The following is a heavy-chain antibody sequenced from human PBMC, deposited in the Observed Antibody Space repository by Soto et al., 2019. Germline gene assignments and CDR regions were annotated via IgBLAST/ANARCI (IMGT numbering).Heavy chain of an antibody. J-gene: IGHJ5*02. D-gene: IGHD6-19*01. Sequence: PGESLKISCKVSGYTFTNYWIGWVRQVPGKGLEWMTLVQPGDSDTRYSPSFQGLVTVSADKSISTAYLQWSSLKASDTAMYYCARLLDPYSSGWYSPHNWFDPWGQGTLVTVSS. CDR2: VQPGDSDT. CDR1: GYTFTNYW. V-gene: IGHV5-51*01. CDR3: ARLLDPYSSGWYSPHNWFDP.